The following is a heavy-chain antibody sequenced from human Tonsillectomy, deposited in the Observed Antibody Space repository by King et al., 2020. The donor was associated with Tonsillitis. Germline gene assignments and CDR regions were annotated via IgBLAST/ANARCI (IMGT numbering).Heavy chain of an antibody. J-gene: IGHJ4*02. CDR1: GGSISSSTYY. CDR2: IYYSGST. CDR3: AKSFGYYYDSSGYCFDY. Sequence: QLQESGPGLVKPSETRSLTCTVSGGSISSSTYYWGWIRQPPGKGLEWIGSIYYSGSTYYSPSLKSRVTISVDTSKNQFSLKLNSVTATDTAVYYCAKSFGYYYDSSGYCFDYWGQGTLVTVSS. D-gene: IGHD3-22*01. V-gene: IGHV4-39*01.